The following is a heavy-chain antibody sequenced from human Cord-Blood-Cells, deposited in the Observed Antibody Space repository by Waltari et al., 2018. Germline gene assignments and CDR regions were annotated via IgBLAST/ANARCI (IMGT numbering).Heavy chain of an antibody. CDR2: IYYRSCT. Sequence: QPPLQESGPGLVKLSEPLSLTSTVSGCSISSSSYTRAWLRTPPGKGLEWIGSIYYRSCTYYNPSLKSRVTISVDTSKNRFSLKLSSLTAADAAVYYCASPGADYYDSSGYLYYFDYWGQVTLVTVSS. D-gene: IGHD3-22*01. V-gene: IGHV4-39*01. CDR3: ASPGADYYDSSGYLYYFDY. J-gene: IGHJ4*02. CDR1: GCSISSSSYT.